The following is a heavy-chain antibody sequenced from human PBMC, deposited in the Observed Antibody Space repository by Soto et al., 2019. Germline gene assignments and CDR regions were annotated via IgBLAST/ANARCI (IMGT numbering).Heavy chain of an antibody. CDR1: GGSISGGGYY. CDR2: TYDSGST. J-gene: IGHJ2*01. CDR3: SRDIIPLTTDWYFDL. Sequence: QVQLQESGPGLVKPSETLSLTCTVSGGSISGGGYYWSWIRQPPGKGLEWIGYTYDSGSTYYNPSLKSRINISIDTSKNQFSLRLTSVTAADTAVYYCSRDIIPLTTDWYFDLWGRGTLVTVSS. V-gene: IGHV4-30-4*01. D-gene: IGHD4-17*01.